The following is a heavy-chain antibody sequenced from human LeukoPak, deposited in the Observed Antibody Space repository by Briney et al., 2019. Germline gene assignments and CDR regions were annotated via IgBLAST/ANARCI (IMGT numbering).Heavy chain of an antibody. D-gene: IGHD6-19*01. V-gene: IGHV4-59*04. CDR3: ASSGWYEGGVY. CDR2: IYYSGST. J-gene: IGHJ4*02. Sequence: SETLSLTCTVSGGSISSYYWSWIRQPPGKGLEWIGTIYYSGSTYYNPSLKSRVTISVDTSKNHFSLKLSSVTAADTAVYYCASSGWYEGGVYWGQGTLVTVSS. CDR1: GGSISSYY.